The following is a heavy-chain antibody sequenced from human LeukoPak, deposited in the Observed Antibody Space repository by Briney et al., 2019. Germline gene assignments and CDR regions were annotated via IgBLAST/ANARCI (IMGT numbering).Heavy chain of an antibody. CDR3: AKDITYDSSGDGGAFDY. Sequence: GGSLRLSCAASGFTFSSYGMHWVRQAPGKGLEWVAFIRYDGSNKYYADSVKGRFTISRDNSKNTLYLQMNSLRAEDTALYYCAKDITYDSSGDGGAFDYWGQGTLVTVSS. V-gene: IGHV3-30*02. CDR2: IRYDGSNK. J-gene: IGHJ4*02. D-gene: IGHD3-22*01. CDR1: GFTFSSYG.